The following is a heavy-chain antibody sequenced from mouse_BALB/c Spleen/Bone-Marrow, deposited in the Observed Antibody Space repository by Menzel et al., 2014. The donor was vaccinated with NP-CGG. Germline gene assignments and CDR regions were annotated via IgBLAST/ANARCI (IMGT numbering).Heavy chain of an antibody. CDR2: IDPANGNT. V-gene: IGHV14-3*02. J-gene: IGHJ2*01. Sequence: LVESGAELVKPGASVELSCTASGFNIKDTYMHWVKQRPEQGLEWIGRIDPANGNTKYDPKFQGKATITADTSSNTAYLQLNSLTSEDTAVYYCARGGNYFYYWGQGTTLTVSS. CDR3: ARGGNYFYY. CDR1: GFNIKDTY.